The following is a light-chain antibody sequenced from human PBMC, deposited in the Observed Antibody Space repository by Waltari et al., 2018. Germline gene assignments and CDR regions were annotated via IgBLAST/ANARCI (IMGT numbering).Light chain of an antibody. J-gene: IGKJ4*01. CDR2: GAS. V-gene: IGKV3-15*01. CDR1: QSIGNN. CDR3: QQYNIWPVT. Sequence: EIVMTPSPATLSVSLGERATLSCRASQSIGNNLGWYQQKPGQAPSLLIFGASRRATDIPARFSGSGSGTEFTLTISSLQSEDFAVYYCQQYNIWPVTFGGGTKVEI.